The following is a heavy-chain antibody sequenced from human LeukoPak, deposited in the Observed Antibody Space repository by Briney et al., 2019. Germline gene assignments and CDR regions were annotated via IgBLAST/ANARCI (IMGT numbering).Heavy chain of an antibody. CDR2: IYYSGST. CDR1: GGSISSGDYY. CDR3: ARAVTMVRGVSLAYYFDY. Sequence: PSETLSLTCTVSGGSISSGDYYWSWIRQPPGKGLEWIGYIYYSGSTNYNPSLKSRVTISVDTSKSQFSLKLSSVTAADTAVYYCARAVTMVRGVSLAYYFDYWGQGTLVTVSS. D-gene: IGHD3-10*01. J-gene: IGHJ4*02. V-gene: IGHV4-30-4*01.